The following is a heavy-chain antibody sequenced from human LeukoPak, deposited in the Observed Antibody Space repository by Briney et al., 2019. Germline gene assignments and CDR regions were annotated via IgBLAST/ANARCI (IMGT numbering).Heavy chain of an antibody. Sequence: GGSLRLSCAASGFTFSSYAMHWVRQAPGKGLEWVAVISYDGSNKYYADSVKGRFTISRDNSKNTLYLQMNSLRAEDTAVYYCARGSAFDYWGQGALVTVSS. CDR1: GFTFSSYA. CDR3: ARGSAFDY. CDR2: ISYDGSNK. V-gene: IGHV3-30*01. J-gene: IGHJ4*02.